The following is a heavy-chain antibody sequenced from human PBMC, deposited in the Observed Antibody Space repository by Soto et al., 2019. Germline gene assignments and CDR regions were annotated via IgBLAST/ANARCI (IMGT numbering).Heavy chain of an antibody. D-gene: IGHD6-13*01. CDR3: VKDESINWYSGHFRH. V-gene: IGHV3-9*01. J-gene: IGHJ1*01. Sequence: PGGSLRLSCAASGFTFDDYAMHWVRQVPGKGLEWVSGINWNSGRIGYGDSVKGRFAISRDNAKNSLHLQMNSLSAEDTALYYCVKDESINWYSGHFRHWGQGTLVTVSS. CDR1: GFTFDDYA. CDR2: INWNSGRI.